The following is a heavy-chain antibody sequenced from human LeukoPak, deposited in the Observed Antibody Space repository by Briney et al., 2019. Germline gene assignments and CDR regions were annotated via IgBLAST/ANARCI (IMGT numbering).Heavy chain of an antibody. CDR3: ARATNYYYYMDV. Sequence: GRSLRLSCAASGFTFSSYGMHWVRQAPGKGLEWVAVIWYDGSNKYYADSVKGRFTISRDNSKNTLYLQMNSLRAEDTAVYYCARATNYYYYMDVWGKGTTVTVPS. V-gene: IGHV3-33*01. CDR2: IWYDGSNK. CDR1: GFTFSSYG. J-gene: IGHJ6*03.